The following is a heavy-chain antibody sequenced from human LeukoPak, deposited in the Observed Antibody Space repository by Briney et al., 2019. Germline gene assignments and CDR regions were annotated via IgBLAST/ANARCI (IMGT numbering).Heavy chain of an antibody. Sequence: PPETLSLTCAVYGGSFSGYYWSWIRQPPGKGLEWIGEINHIGSTNYNPSLKSRVTISVDTSKNQFSLTLSSVTAADTAVYYCARAGLNGDVDYWGQGTLVTVSS. CDR1: GGSFSGYY. CDR2: INHIGST. V-gene: IGHV4-34*01. CDR3: ARAGLNGDVDY. D-gene: IGHD4-17*01. J-gene: IGHJ4*02.